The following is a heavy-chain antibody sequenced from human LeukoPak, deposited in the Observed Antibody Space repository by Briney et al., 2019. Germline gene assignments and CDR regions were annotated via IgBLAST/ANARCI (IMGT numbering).Heavy chain of an antibody. J-gene: IGHJ5*02. CDR2: IIPIFGTA. V-gene: IGHV1-69*06. CDR1: GGTFSSYA. D-gene: IGHD5-12*01. Sequence: GASVKVSCKASGGTFSSYAISWVRQAPGRGLEWMGGIIPIFGTANYAQKFQGRVTITADKSTSTAYMELSSLRSEDTAVYFCATSDSDYDREHYNSFGPWGQGTLVTVSS. CDR3: ATSDSDYDREHYNSFGP.